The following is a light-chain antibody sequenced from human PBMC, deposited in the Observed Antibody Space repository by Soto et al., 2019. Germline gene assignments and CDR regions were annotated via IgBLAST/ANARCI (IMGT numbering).Light chain of an antibody. CDR1: QSVSSN. J-gene: IGKJ1*01. Sequence: EIVMTQPPATLSVSPGERATLSCRASQSVSSNLAWYQQKPGQAPRLLIYGASTRATGTPARFSGSGSGTEFTLTISSLQSEDFAVYYCQQRSNWPRTFGQGTKVDIK. CDR3: QQRSNWPRT. V-gene: IGKV3-15*01. CDR2: GAS.